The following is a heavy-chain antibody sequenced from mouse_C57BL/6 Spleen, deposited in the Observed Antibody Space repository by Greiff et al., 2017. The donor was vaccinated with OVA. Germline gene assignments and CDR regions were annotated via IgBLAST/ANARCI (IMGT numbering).Heavy chain of an antibody. Sequence: QVQLQQPGAELVKPGASVKMSCKASGYTFTSYWITWVKQRPGQGLEWIGDIYPGSGSTNYNEKFKSKATLTVDTSSSTAYMQLSSLTSEDSAFYYCARRGLSYDYFAYWGQGTLVTVSA. CDR1: GYTFTSYW. V-gene: IGHV1-55*01. J-gene: IGHJ3*01. CDR3: ARRGLSYDYFAY. D-gene: IGHD2-4*01. CDR2: IYPGSGST.